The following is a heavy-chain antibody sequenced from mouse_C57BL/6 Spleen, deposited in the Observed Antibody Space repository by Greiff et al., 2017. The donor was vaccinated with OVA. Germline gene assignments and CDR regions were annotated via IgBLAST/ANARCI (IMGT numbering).Heavy chain of an antibody. V-gene: IGHV1-26*01. J-gene: IGHJ2*01. Sequence: EVQLQQSGPELVKPGASVKISCKASGYTFTDYYMNWVKQSHGKSLEWIGDINPNNGGTSYNQKFKGKATLTVDKSSSTAYMELRSLTSEDSAVYYCARAWDYYGSSLDYWGQGTTLTVSS. CDR1: GYTFTDYY. CDR3: ARAWDYYGSSLDY. D-gene: IGHD1-1*01. CDR2: INPNNGGT.